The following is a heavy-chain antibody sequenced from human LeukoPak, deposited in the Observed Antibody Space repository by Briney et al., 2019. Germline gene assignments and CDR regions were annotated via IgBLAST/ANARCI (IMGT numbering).Heavy chain of an antibody. J-gene: IGHJ6*03. D-gene: IGHD6-25*01. V-gene: IGHV3-23*01. Sequence: GGSLRLSCAASGFTFSSFPMSWVRQAPGKGLQGGSGITGRGGNTYYADSVEGRFTISRANSKNTLSLQMDSLRAEDTAIYYCARSGRPYYYYYMDVWGKGTTVTVSS. CDR1: GFTFSSFP. CDR3: ARSGRPYYYYYMDV. CDR2: ITGRGGNT.